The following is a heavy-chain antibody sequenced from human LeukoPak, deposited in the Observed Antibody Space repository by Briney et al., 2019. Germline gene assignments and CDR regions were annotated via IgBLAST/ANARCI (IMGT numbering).Heavy chain of an antibody. CDR1: GGSFSGYY. J-gene: IGHJ4*02. D-gene: IGHD3-10*01. V-gene: IGHV4-34*01. Sequence: PSETLSLTCAVYGGSFSGYYWSWIRQPPGKGLEWIGEINHGGSTIYNPSLKSRVTISVDTSKNQFSLKLSSVTAADTAVYYCASATMVRGVINWGQGTLVTVSS. CDR3: ASATMVRGVIN. CDR2: INHGGST.